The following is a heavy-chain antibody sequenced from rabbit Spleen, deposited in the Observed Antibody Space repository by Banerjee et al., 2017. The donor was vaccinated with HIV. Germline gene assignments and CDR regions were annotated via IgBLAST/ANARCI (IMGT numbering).Heavy chain of an antibody. D-gene: IGHD1-1*01. CDR2: INAATAKP. CDR3: ARDLLGVIGWNFYL. Sequence: QEQLVESGGGLVQPEGSLTLTCKASGFYFSDRDVMCWVRQAPGKGLEWIACINAATAKPVYATWAKGRFTISRTSSTTVTLRMTSLTAADRATYFCARDLLGVIGWNFYLLGPGTLVTVS. V-gene: IGHV1S45*01. J-gene: IGHJ4*01. CDR1: GFYFSDRDV.